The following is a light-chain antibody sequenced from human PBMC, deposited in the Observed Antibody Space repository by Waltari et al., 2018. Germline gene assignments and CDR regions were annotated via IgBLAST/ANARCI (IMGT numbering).Light chain of an antibody. CDR2: VHSDGTK. CDR1: GGPSNYA. J-gene: IGLJ2*01. V-gene: IGLV4-69*01. Sequence: QVVLTQSPSASASRGASVTLTCTLSGGPSNYATAWPPTQPGKGPRFLMKVHSDGTKFTGDGIPDRFTGSSSGSERYLTISSLQSDDEADYYCQTWGTGVHVVFGGGTKLTVL. CDR3: QTWGTGVHVV.